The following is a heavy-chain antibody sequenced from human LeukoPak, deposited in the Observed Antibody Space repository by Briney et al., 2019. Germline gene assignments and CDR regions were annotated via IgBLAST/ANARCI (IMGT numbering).Heavy chain of an antibody. CDR1: GFTFSSYA. D-gene: IGHD6-19*01. V-gene: IGHV3-64*01. CDR2: ISSNGGST. Sequence: GGSLRLSCAASGFTFSSYAMHWVRQAPGKGLEYVSAISSNGGSTYYANSVKGRFTISRDNSKNTPYLQMGSLRAEDMAVYYCARDTPEAVADHWGQGTLVTVSS. J-gene: IGHJ4*02. CDR3: ARDTPEAVADH.